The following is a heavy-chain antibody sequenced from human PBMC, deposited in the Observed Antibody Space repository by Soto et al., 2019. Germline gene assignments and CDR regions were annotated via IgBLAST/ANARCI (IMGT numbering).Heavy chain of an antibody. CDR2: VHHSWGS. D-gene: IGHD3-10*01. CDR3: ARQGFGPLHGLVDV. V-gene: IGHV4-59*08. Sequence: QVQLQESGPGLVKPSETLSLSCTVSGGSISSYYWSWFRQSPGKRMEWIGYVHHSWGSSYNPSLQSRVPISLDTSKSQFSLKVTSVTAPDTAVYYCARQGFGPLHGLVDVWGQGTTVTVSS. J-gene: IGHJ6*02. CDR1: GGSISSYY.